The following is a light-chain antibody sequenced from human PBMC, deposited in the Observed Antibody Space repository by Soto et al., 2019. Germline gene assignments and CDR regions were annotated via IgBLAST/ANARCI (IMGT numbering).Light chain of an antibody. CDR1: SSDVGRYDY. CDR2: DVS. J-gene: IGLJ3*02. Sequence: QSALTQPRSVSGSPGQSVTISCTGTSSDVGRYDYVSWYQQHPGKAPKLMIYDVSKRPSGVPDRFSGSKSGNTASLTISGLQAEDEADYYCCSYAGSYTLVFGGGTKLTVL. CDR3: CSYAGSYTLV. V-gene: IGLV2-11*01.